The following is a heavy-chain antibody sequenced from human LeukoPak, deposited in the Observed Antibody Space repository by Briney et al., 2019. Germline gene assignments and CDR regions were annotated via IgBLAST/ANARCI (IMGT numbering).Heavy chain of an antibody. CDR1: GGSISNASYY. Sequence: SQTLSLTCTVSGGSISNASYYWSWIRQPAGKGLEWIGRIYTSGSTNFNPSLKSRVTFSLDTSKNQFSLSLSSVTAADTAVYYCARAPITTGYCSSTSCSPDYWGQGTLVTVSS. V-gene: IGHV4-61*02. J-gene: IGHJ4*02. CDR2: IYTSGST. D-gene: IGHD2-2*01. CDR3: ARAPITTGYCSSTSCSPDY.